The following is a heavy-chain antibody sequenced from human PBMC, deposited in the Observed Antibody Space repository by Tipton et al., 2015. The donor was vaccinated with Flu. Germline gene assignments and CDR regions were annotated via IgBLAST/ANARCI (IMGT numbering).Heavy chain of an antibody. Sequence: LRLSCAVYGGSFSGYDWSWIRQPPGKGLEWIGNICPGSPYYNPSLRSRVTMSIGRSKDQFSLRLTSVTAADTAVYFCARRDFSNYVSDPKNWFDPWGQGTLVTVSS. CDR2: ICPGSP. J-gene: IGHJ5*02. CDR1: GGSFSGYD. V-gene: IGHV4-34*01. D-gene: IGHD4-11*01. CDR3: ARRDFSNYVSDPKNWFDP.